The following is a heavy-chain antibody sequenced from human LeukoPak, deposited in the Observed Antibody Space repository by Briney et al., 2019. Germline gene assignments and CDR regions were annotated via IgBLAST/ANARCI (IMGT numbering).Heavy chain of an antibody. D-gene: IGHD3-10*01. J-gene: IGHJ4*02. V-gene: IGHV4-34*01. CDR2: INHSGST. CDR1: GGXFSGXY. Sequence: TXAXYGGXFSGXYWSWIRQPPGKGLEWIGEINHSGSTNYNPSLKSRVTISVDTSKNQFSLKLSSVTAADTAVYYCARGHYYGSGSYHYWGQGTLVTVSS. CDR3: ARGHYYGSGSYHY.